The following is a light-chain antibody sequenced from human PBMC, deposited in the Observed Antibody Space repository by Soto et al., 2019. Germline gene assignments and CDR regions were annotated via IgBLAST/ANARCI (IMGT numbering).Light chain of an antibody. J-gene: IGKJ2*01. CDR2: DSS. CDR3: QQLSHYPYT. V-gene: IGKV1-9*01. CDR1: QSISNC. Sequence: IQMTQSPSSLSASVGDRVTITCRASQSISNCLNWYQQKPGRAPKLLIYDSSTLQTGVPSRFTGSGSGRKFTLTISGLQFGDFATYFCQQLSHYPYTFGQGTKLEI.